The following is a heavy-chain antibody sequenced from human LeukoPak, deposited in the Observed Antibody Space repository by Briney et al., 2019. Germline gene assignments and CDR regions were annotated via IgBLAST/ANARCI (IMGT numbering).Heavy chain of an antibody. D-gene: IGHD6-13*01. CDR1: GYTFTGYY. CDR2: INPNSGGT. CDR3: ARAEGSSWYYFDY. Sequence: ASVTVSCKASGYTFTGYYMHWVRQAPGQGLEWMGWINPNSGGTNYAQKFQGRVTMTRDTSISTAYMELSRLRSDDTAVYYCARAEGSSWYYFDYWGQGTLVTVSS. J-gene: IGHJ4*02. V-gene: IGHV1-2*02.